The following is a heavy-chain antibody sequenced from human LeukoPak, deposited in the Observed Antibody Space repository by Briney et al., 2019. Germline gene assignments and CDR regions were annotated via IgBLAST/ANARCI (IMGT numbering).Heavy chain of an antibody. CDR2: INPNSGGT. CDR1: GYTFTGYY. V-gene: IGHV1-2*02. Sequence: ASVKVSCKASGYTFTGYYMHWVRQAPGQGLEWMGWINPNSGGTNYAQKFQGRVTMTRDTSISTAYMELIRLRSDDTAVYYCARDTGRIAAAGTVDESEGLFDYWGQGTMVTVSS. CDR3: ARDTGRIAAAGTVDESEGLFDY. J-gene: IGHJ4*02. D-gene: IGHD6-13*01.